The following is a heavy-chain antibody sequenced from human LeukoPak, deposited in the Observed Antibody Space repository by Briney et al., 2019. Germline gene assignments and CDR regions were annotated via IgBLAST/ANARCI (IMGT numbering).Heavy chain of an antibody. CDR3: VKDPRREGLVGYSYGPIDY. CDR2: ISYDGSNR. J-gene: IGHJ4*02. CDR1: GFTFSSYG. Sequence: GGSLRLSCAVSGFTFSSYGMHWVRQAPGKGLEWVAVISYDGSNRYYADSVKGRFTISRDTSKNTLYLQMNSLRTEDTAVYYCVKDPRREGLVGYSYGPIDYWGQGTLVTVSS. V-gene: IGHV3-30*18. D-gene: IGHD5-18*01.